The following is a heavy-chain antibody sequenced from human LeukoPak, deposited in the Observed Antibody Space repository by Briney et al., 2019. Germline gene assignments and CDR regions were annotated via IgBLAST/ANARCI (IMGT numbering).Heavy chain of an antibody. Sequence: SETLSLTCTVSGGSISSYYWSWIRQPPGKGLEWIGYIYYSGGTNYNPSLKSRVTISVDTSKNQFSLKLSSVTAADTAVYYCARGYSGYDWLSDYWGQGTLVTVSS. CDR1: GGSISSYY. V-gene: IGHV4-59*01. D-gene: IGHD5-12*01. CDR2: IYYSGGT. CDR3: ARGYSGYDWLSDY. J-gene: IGHJ4*02.